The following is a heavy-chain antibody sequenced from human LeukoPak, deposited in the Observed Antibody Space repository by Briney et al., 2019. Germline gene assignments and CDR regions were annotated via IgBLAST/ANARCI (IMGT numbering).Heavy chain of an antibody. CDR2: IYYSGST. D-gene: IGHD1-26*01. V-gene: IGHV4-61*02. CDR3: ARDVGATTSYFDY. Sequence: PSQTLSLTCTVSGGSISSGSYYWSWIRQPAGKGLEWIGRIYYSGSTNYNPSLKSRVTISLDTSKNQFSLKLSSVTAADTAVYYCARDVGATTSYFDYWGQGTLVTVSS. CDR1: GGSISSGSYY. J-gene: IGHJ4*02.